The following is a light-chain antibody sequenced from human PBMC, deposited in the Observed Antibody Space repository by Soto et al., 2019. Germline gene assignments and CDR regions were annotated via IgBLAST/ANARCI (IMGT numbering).Light chain of an antibody. CDR3: SSYTSSSTLV. CDR1: SSDVGGYNY. CDR2: EVS. V-gene: IGLV2-14*01. J-gene: IGLJ2*01. Sequence: QSVLTQPASVSGSTGQSITISCTGTSSDVGGYNYVSWYQQHPGKAPKLMIYEVSNRPSGVSNRFSGSKSGHTASLTISGLQAEDEAYYYCSSYTSSSTLVFGGGTKLTVL.